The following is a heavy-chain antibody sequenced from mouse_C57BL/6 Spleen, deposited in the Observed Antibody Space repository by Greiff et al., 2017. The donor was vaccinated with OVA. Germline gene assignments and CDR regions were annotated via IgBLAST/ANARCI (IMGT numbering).Heavy chain of an antibody. CDR3: ARAFRPYWYFEV. V-gene: IGHV1-82*01. CDR2: IYPGDGDT. J-gene: IGHJ1*03. CDR1: GYAFSSSW. Sequence: QVQLQQSGPELVKPGASVKISCKASGYAFSSSWMHWVKQRPGKGLEWIGRIYPGDGDTKYNGKFKGKATLTADKSSSTAYMQLSSLTSEDSAVYFCARAFRPYWYFEVWGTGTTVTVSS.